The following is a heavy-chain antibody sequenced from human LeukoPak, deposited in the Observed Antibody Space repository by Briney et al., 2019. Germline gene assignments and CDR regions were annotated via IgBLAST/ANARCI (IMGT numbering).Heavy chain of an antibody. J-gene: IGHJ4*02. CDR2: VSWKSHVI. D-gene: IGHD1-26*01. CDR3: VKGNSGTYATYFDS. Sequence: GGSLRLSCLVSGFTFNNALHWVRQGPGKGLEWVSGVSWKSHVIDYADSVKGRLTISRDNAKNSLFLEMNSLRPEDTASYYCVKGNSGTYATYFDSWGQGTMVTVAS. CDR1: GFTFNNA. V-gene: IGHV3-9*01.